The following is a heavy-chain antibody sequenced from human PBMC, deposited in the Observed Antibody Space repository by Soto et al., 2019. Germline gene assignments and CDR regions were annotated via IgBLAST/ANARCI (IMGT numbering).Heavy chain of an antibody. CDR2: IVPMFGTS. V-gene: IGHV1-69*06. Sequence: QERLVQSGAEVRKPGSSVKVSCKVTGGTSTRYAINWVRQAPGQGLEWMGGIVPMFGTSKYAQKFQGRVTITADTSTNIAYMELRSLRSEDTATYFCARSSGWYEADAFDMWGQGTMVTVSA. D-gene: IGHD6-19*01. CDR1: GGTSTRYA. J-gene: IGHJ3*02. CDR3: ARSSGWYEADAFDM.